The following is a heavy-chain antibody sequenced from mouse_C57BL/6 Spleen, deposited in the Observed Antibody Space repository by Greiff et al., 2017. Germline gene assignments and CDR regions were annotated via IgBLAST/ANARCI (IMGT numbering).Heavy chain of an antibody. V-gene: IGHV1-15*01. CDR1: GYTFTDYE. Sequence: QVQLQQSGAELVRPGASVTLSCKASGYTFTDYEMHWVKQTPVHGLEWIGAIDPETGGTAYNQKFQGKAILTADKSSSTAYMELRSLTSEDSAVYYCTRDRDFDYWGQGTTLTVSS. J-gene: IGHJ2*01. CDR2: IDPETGGT. CDR3: TRDRDFDY.